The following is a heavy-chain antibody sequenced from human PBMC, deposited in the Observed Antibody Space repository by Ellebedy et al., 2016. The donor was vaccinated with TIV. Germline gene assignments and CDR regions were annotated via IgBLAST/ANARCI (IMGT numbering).Heavy chain of an antibody. D-gene: IGHD3-3*01. J-gene: IGHJ6*02. CDR1: GGSFSGYY. CDR3: ATNRRYTISSLPGYYGMDV. V-gene: IGHV4-59*08. CDR2: IYYSGST. Sequence: SETLSLTCAVYGGSFSGYYWSWIRQPPGKGLEWIGYIYYSGSTNYNPSLKSRVTISVDTSKNQFSLKLSSVTAADTAVYYCATNRRYTISSLPGYYGMDVWGQGTTVTVSS.